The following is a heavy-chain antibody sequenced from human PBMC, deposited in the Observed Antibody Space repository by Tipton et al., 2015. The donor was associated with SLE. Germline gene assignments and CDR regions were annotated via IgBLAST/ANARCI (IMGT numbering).Heavy chain of an antibody. CDR3: AKTVDLWSGYRV. V-gene: IGHV1-69*09. Sequence: QLVQSGAEVKKPGSSMNVSCKASEGTFSSYIISWVRQAPGQGLEWMGRIIPILGIANYAQKFQGRVTITADKSTSTAYMELNSLRSEDTAVYYCAKTVDLWSGYRVWGKGTTVTVSS. D-gene: IGHD3-3*01. J-gene: IGHJ6*04. CDR2: IIPILGIA. CDR1: EGTFSSYI.